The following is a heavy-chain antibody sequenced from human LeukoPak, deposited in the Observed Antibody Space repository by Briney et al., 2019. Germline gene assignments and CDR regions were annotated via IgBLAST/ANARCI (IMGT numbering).Heavy chain of an antibody. V-gene: IGHV3-21*01. CDR1: GFTFSSYS. Sequence: GGSLRLSCAASGFTFSSYSMNWVRQAPGKGLEWVSSISSSSSYIYYADSVKGRFTISRDNAKNSLYLQMNSLRAEDTAVYYCARVRLLRGVYYYGMDVWGKGTTVTVSS. CDR2: ISSSSSYI. J-gene: IGHJ6*04. CDR3: ARVRLLRGVYYYGMDV. D-gene: IGHD2-8*02.